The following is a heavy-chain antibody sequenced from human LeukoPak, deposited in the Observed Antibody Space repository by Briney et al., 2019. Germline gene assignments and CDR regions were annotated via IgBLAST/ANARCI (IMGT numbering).Heavy chain of an antibody. D-gene: IGHD2-15*01. Sequence: PGGSLRLSCAASGFTFSSYGMSWVRQAPGKGLEWVSAISGSGGSTYYADSVKGRFTISRDNSKNTLYLQMNSLRAEDTAVYYCAREYCSGGSCSEGYFDYWGQGTLVTVSS. V-gene: IGHV3-23*01. J-gene: IGHJ4*02. CDR3: AREYCSGGSCSEGYFDY. CDR1: GFTFSSYG. CDR2: ISGSGGST.